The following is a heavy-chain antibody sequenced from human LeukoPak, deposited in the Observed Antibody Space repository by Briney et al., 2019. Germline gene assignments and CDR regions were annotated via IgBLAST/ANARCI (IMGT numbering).Heavy chain of an antibody. CDR2: TYYRSKWYN. CDR3: ARSSTVVTFYFFDY. Sequence: SQTLSLTCAISGDSVSSNSAAWNWIRQSPSSGLEWLGRTYYRSKWYNDYAVSVKSRITINPDTSKNQFSLQMNSVTPEDTAVYYCARSSTVVTFYFFDYWGQGTLVTVSS. V-gene: IGHV6-1*01. J-gene: IGHJ4*02. D-gene: IGHD4-23*01. CDR1: GDSVSSNSAA.